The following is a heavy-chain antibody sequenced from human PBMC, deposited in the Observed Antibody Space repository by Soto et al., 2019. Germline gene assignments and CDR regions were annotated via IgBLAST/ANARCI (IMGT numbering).Heavy chain of an antibody. CDR3: ARDISGYSYGYSFDY. CDR1: GGSISSYY. V-gene: IGHV4-59*01. Sequence: SETLSLTCTVSGGSISSYYWSWIRQPPGKGLEWIGYIYYSGSTNYNPSLKSRVTISVDTSKNQFSLKLSSVTAADTAVYYCARDISGYSYGYSFDYWGQGTLVTV. J-gene: IGHJ4*02. D-gene: IGHD5-18*01. CDR2: IYYSGST.